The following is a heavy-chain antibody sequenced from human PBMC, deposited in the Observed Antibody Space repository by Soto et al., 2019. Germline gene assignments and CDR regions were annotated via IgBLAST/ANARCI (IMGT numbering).Heavy chain of an antibody. J-gene: IGHJ3*02. CDR3: AKDLGFGELLYDDGGDAFDI. V-gene: IGHV3-23*01. CDR1: GFTFSSYA. D-gene: IGHD3-10*01. CDR2: ISGSGGST. Sequence: EVQLLESGGGLVQPGGSLRLSCAASGFTFSSYAMSCVRQAPGKGLEWVSAISGSGGSTYYADSVKGRFTITRDNSTNTLYPQMNSMRAEDTAVYYCAKDLGFGELLYDDGGDAFDIWGQGTMVTVSS.